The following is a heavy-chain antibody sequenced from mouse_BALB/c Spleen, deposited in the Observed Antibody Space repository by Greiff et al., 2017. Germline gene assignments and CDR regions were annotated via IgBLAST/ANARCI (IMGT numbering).Heavy chain of an antibody. D-gene: IGHD1-1*01. Sequence: LHQPGSELVRPGASVKLSCKASGYTFTSYWMHWVKQRHGQGLEWIGNIYPGSGSTNYDEKFKSKGTLTVDTSSSTAYMHLSSLTSEDSAVYYCTRGDGTYGSAPWFAYWGQGTLVTVSA. J-gene: IGHJ3*01. V-gene: IGHV1S22*01. CDR1: GYTFTSYW. CDR3: TRGDGTYGSAPWFAY. CDR2: IYPGSGST.